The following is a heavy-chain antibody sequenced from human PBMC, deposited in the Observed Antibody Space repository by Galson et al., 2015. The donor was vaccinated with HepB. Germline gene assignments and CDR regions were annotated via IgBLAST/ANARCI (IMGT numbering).Heavy chain of an antibody. CDR1: GFTFRDYY. Sequence: PLRLSCAAPGFTFRDYYMRCPRQAPRKGLGWVSYISSSGSTIYYADSVKGRFTISRDNAKNSLYLQMNSLRAEDTAVYYCASPQYYDFWSGYYTSHNDAFDIWGQGTMVTVSS. V-gene: IGHV3-11*01. CDR3: ASPQYYDFWSGYYTSHNDAFDI. CDR2: ISSSGSTI. J-gene: IGHJ3*02. D-gene: IGHD3-3*01.